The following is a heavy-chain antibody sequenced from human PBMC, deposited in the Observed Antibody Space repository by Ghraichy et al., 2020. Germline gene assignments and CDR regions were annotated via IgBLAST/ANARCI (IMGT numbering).Heavy chain of an antibody. V-gene: IGHV4-4*09. CDR2: IYTSGST. D-gene: IGHD6-13*01. CDR3: ARHQSSWYQVRKLHYYYYGMDV. Sequence: SQTLSLTCTVSGGSISSYYWSWIRQPPGKGLEWIGYIYTSGSTNYNPSLKSRVTISVDTSKNQFSLKLSSVTAADTAVYYCARHQSSWYQVRKLHYYYYGMDVWGQGTTVTVSS. J-gene: IGHJ6*02. CDR1: GGSISSYY.